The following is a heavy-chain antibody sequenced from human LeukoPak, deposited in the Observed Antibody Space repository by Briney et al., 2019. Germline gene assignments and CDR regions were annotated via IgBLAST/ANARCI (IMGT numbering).Heavy chain of an antibody. J-gene: IGHJ5*02. CDR2: IYFGGTT. CDR1: GGSIKNYY. Sequence: SETLSLTCSVSGGSIKNYYWSWIRQPPGKGLEWLGNIYFGGTTAYNSSLKSRLTISVHTFENQLSLNLQSVTAADTATYYCARHRSDTGGKKGVNWFDPWGQGTLVTVSS. V-gene: IGHV4-59*01. D-gene: IGHD4-23*01. CDR3: ARHRSDTGGKKGVNWFDP.